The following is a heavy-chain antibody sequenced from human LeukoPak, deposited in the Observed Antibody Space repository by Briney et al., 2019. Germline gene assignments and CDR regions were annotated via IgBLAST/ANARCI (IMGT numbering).Heavy chain of an antibody. D-gene: IGHD6-19*01. J-gene: IGHJ4*02. CDR2: INHSGST. V-gene: IGHV4-34*01. Sequence: KPSETLSLTCAVYGGSFSGYYWSWIRQPPGKGLEWIGEINHSGSTNYNPSLKSRVTISVDTSKNQFSLKLSSVTAADTAVYYCARVSYSSGWDWGQGTLVTVSS. CDR1: GGSFSGYY. CDR3: ARVSYSSGWD.